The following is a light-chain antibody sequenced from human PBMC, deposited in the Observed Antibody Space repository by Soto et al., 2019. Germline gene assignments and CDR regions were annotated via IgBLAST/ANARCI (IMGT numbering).Light chain of an antibody. CDR2: KAS. V-gene: IGKV1-5*03. CDR3: QQYNSYSWA. Sequence: DIQMTQSPFTLSASVGDRVTITCRASQSISSWLAWYQQKPGKAPKLLIYKASTLESGVPSRFSGSGSGTEFTLTISSLQPDDFAAYYCQQYNSYSWAFGQGTKWIS. J-gene: IGKJ1*01. CDR1: QSISSW.